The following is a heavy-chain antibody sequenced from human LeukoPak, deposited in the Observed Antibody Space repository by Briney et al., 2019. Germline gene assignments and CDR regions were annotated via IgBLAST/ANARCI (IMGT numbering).Heavy chain of an antibody. CDR3: ASLVVPAAIRRYGMDV. CDR2: FDPEDGET. D-gene: IGHD2-2*02. Sequence: ASVKVSCKDSGYTLTELSMHWVRQAPGKGLEWMGGFDPEDGETIYAQKFQGRVTMTEDTSTDTAYMELSSLRSEDTAVYYCASLVVPAAIRRYGMDVWGQGTTVTVSS. CDR1: GYTLTELS. J-gene: IGHJ6*02. V-gene: IGHV1-24*01.